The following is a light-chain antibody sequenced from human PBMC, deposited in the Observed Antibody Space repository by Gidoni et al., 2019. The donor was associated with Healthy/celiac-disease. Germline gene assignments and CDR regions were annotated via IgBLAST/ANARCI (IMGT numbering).Light chain of an antibody. CDR3: QQYGSSPPYP. CDR2: GAS. CDR1: QSVSSSY. J-gene: IGKJ2*01. V-gene: IGKV3-20*01. Sequence: EIVLTQSPGTLSLSPGERATLSCRASQSVSSSYLAWYQQKPGQAPRLLIYGASSMATRIPDRFSGSGSGTDFTLTISRLEPEDFAVYYCQQYGSSPPYPFXXXTKLEIK.